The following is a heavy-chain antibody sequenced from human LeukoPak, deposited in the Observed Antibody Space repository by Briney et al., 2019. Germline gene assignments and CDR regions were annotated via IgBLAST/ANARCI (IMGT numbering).Heavy chain of an antibody. CDR2: INDDGSTT. J-gene: IGHJ3*02. D-gene: IGHD2-15*01. V-gene: IGHV3-74*01. CDR3: ARSLREVVVVVAADMVDAFDI. Sequence: GGSLRLSCAASGFTFSRSWMHWVRQAPGKGLVWVSRINDDGSTTSYADSVKGRFTISRDNAKNTLYLQMNSLRAEDTAVYYCARSLREVVVVVAADMVDAFDIWGQGTMVTVSS. CDR1: GFTFSRSW.